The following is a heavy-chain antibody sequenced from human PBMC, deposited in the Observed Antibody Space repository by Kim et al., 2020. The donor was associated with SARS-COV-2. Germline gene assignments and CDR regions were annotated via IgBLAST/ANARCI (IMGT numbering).Heavy chain of an antibody. J-gene: IGHJ4*02. Sequence: YAQGFTGRFVFSLDTSVSTAYLQISSLKAEDTAVYYCAREGGWELPPFDYWGQGTLVTVSS. CDR3: AREGGWELPPFDY. V-gene: IGHV7-4-1*02. D-gene: IGHD1-26*01.